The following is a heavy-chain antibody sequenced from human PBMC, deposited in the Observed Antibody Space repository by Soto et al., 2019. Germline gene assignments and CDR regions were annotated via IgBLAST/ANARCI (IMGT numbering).Heavy chain of an antibody. Sequence: QVQLQQWGAGLLKPSETLSLTCAVYGGSFSGYYWSWIRQPPGKGLEWIGEINHSGSTNYNPSLKSRVSISVDTSKSQISLKLSSVTAAYTAVYYCARVVRGLIVGLYPDYWGQGTLVTVSS. CDR3: ARVVRGLIVGLYPDY. V-gene: IGHV4-34*01. CDR1: GGSFSGYY. D-gene: IGHD3-22*01. CDR2: INHSGST. J-gene: IGHJ4*02.